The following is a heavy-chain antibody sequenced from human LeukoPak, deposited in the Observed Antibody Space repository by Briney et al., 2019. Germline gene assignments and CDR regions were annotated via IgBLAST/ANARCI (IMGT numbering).Heavy chain of an antibody. V-gene: IGHV4-34*01. CDR3: ASVELATAYFYY. J-gene: IGHJ4*02. D-gene: IGHD5-18*01. CDR2: INHSGST. CDR1: GGSFSGYY. Sequence: SETLSLTCAVYGGSFSGYYWSWIRQPPGKGLEWIGEINHSGSTNYNPSLKSRVTISVDTSKNQVSLKVNSVTAADTAVYYCASVELATAYFYYWGQGTLVTVSS.